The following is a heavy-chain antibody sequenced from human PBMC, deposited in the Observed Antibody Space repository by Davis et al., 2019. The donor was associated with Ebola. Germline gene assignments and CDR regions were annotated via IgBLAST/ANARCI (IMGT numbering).Heavy chain of an antibody. Sequence: GESLKISCAASGFTFSSYAMHWVRQAPGKGLEWVAVISYDGSNKYYADSVKGRFTISRDNSKNTLYLQMNSLRAEDTAVYYCARDGSNYYDSSGYIDAFDIWGQGTMVTVSS. V-gene: IGHV3-30-3*01. J-gene: IGHJ3*02. D-gene: IGHD3-22*01. CDR3: ARDGSNYYDSSGYIDAFDI. CDR2: ISYDGSNK. CDR1: GFTFSSYA.